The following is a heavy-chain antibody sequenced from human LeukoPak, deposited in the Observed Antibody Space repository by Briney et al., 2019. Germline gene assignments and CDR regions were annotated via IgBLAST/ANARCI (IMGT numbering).Heavy chain of an antibody. CDR3: ASSSWSADYFHY. D-gene: IGHD6-13*01. Sequence: GGSLRLSCAASGFPVSDNYMSWVRQAPGKGLEWVSVFYSGGSTRYADSVKGRFTISRDNSKNTLYLQLNSLRAEDTAVYFCASSSWSADYFHYWGQDYLVTVSS. V-gene: IGHV3-66*01. CDR2: FYSGGST. CDR1: GFPVSDNY. J-gene: IGHJ1*01.